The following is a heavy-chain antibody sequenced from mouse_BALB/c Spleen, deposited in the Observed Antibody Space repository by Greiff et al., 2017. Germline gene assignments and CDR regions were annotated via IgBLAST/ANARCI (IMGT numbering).Heavy chain of an antibody. Sequence: DVQLVESGGDLVKPGGSLKLSCAASGFTFSSYGMSWVRQTPDKRLEWVATISSGGSYTYYPDSVKGRFTISRDNAKNTLYLQMSSLKSEDTAMYYCARQITTVVAKDYFDYWGQGTTLTVSS. CDR1: GFTFSSYG. V-gene: IGHV5-6*01. J-gene: IGHJ2*01. CDR3: ARQITTVVAKDYFDY. D-gene: IGHD1-1*01. CDR2: ISSGGSYT.